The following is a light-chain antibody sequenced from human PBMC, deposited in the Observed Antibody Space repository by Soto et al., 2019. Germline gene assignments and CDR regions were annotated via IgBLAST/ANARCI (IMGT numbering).Light chain of an antibody. CDR2: AAS. CDR1: ETISDY. Sequence: DIQMTQFPSSLSASVGDRVTITCRASETISDYLNWYQHKPGTAPKLLIFAASSLQSGVPSRFSGGGSGTNFTLTITSLQPEAFVTYCCQQSYRTPLTFGGGTKVEIQ. J-gene: IGKJ4*01. CDR3: QQSYRTPLT. V-gene: IGKV1-39*01.